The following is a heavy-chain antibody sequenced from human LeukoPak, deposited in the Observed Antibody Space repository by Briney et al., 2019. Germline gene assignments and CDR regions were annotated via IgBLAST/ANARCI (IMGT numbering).Heavy chain of an antibody. CDR1: GFTFSNYW. V-gene: IGHV3-74*01. CDR2: INSDGSST. D-gene: IGHD6-6*01. CDR3: ARVGGQLGFDY. J-gene: IGHJ4*02. Sequence: PGGSLRLSCAASGFTFSNYWIHWVRQAPGKGLVWVSRINSDGSSTSYADSVKGRFTISRDNAKNTLYLQMNSLRAEDTAVYYCARVGGQLGFDYWGQGTLVTVSS.